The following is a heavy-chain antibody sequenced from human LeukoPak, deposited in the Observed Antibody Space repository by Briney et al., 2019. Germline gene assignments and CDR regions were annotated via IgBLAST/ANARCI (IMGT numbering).Heavy chain of an antibody. D-gene: IGHD2-2*03. J-gene: IGHJ6*02. V-gene: IGHV1-46*01. CDR1: GYTFTSYY. Sequence: ASVKVSCKASGYTFTSYYMHWVRQAPGQGLEWMGIINPSGGSTSYAQKFQGRVTMTRDTSTSTVYMELSSLRSEDTAVYYCAGDGLARGGMDVWGQGTTVTVSS. CDR2: INPSGGST. CDR3: AGDGLARGGMDV.